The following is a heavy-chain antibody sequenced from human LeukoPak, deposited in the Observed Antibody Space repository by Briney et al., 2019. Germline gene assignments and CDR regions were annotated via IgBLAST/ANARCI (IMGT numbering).Heavy chain of an antibody. D-gene: IGHD5-18*01. CDR3: ARDFSDVDTVPPG. CDR1: GFTFRLFA. Sequence: PGGSLRLSCAASGFTFRLFAMPWGRQAPGKGLEWGAVTNFDGGNKYYADSVKGRFNISRDNSKKTLYLEMKSLRAEDTAVYYCARDFSDVDTVPPGWGQGTLVIVSS. CDR2: TNFDGGNK. J-gene: IGHJ4*02. V-gene: IGHV3-30*04.